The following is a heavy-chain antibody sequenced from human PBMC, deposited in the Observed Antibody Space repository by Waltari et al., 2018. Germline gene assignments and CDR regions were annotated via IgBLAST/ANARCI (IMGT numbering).Heavy chain of an antibody. CDR2: INHSGGT. J-gene: IGHJ4*02. Sequence: QVQLQQWGAGLLKPSETLSLTCAVYGGSFSDYYWSWIRQPPGKGLEWIGEINHSGGTNYNPSLKSRVRISVDTSNNRFSLRLNSVTAADTAVYYCARGGRGKYSSGWRSFDYWGQGNLVTVSS. CDR3: ARGGRGKYSSGWRSFDY. V-gene: IGHV4-34*02. D-gene: IGHD6-19*01. CDR1: GGSFSDYY.